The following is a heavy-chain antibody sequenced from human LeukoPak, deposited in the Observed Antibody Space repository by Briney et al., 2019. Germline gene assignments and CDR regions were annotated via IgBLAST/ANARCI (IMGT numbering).Heavy chain of an antibody. CDR3: ARDRSEVWWLLDGLDGY. CDR2: IKQDGSEK. V-gene: IGHV3-7*01. Sequence: PGGSLRLSCAASGFTFSSYWMSWVRQAPGKGLEWVANIKQDGSEKYYVDSVKGRFTISRDNAKNSLYLQMNSLRAEDTAVYYCARDRSEVWWLLDGLDGYWGQGTLVTVSS. D-gene: IGHD5-12*01. CDR1: GFTFSSYW. J-gene: IGHJ4*02.